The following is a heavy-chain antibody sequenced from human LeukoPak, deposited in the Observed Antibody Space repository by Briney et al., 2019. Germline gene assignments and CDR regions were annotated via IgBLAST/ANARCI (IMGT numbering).Heavy chain of an antibody. Sequence: SETLSLTCTVSGGSISSSSYYWGWIRQPPGKGLEWIGSIYYSGSTYYNPSLKSRVTISVDTSKNQFSLKLSSVTAADTTVYYCARTPSMVVTSEVYWGQGTLVTVSS. D-gene: IGHD4-23*01. CDR1: GGSISSSSYY. J-gene: IGHJ4*02. V-gene: IGHV4-39*01. CDR3: ARTPSMVVTSEVY. CDR2: IYYSGST.